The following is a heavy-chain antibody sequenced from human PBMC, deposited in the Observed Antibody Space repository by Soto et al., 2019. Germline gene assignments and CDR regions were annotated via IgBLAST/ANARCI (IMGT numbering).Heavy chain of an antibody. V-gene: IGHV4-61*01. J-gene: IGHJ4*02. D-gene: IGHD1-26*01. CDR2: MYYSGIT. CDR3: AREDMSGTYYFDY. Sequence: QVQLQESGPGLVKPSETLSLTCTVSGAPVSSETHFWTWIRQPPGKGLEWIGYMYYSGITNSNPALKSRVTLSVDRSRNQFSLSLNSVTAADTAVYYCAREDMSGTYYFDYCGQGMQVTVSS. CDR1: GAPVSSETHF.